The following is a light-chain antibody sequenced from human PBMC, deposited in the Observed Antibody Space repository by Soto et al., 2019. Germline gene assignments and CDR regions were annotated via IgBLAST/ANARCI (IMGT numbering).Light chain of an antibody. Sequence: PGERATLTCRASQSVTNYIACYHQRPGQPPRLLIYDASNRATGVPARFSGGGSGTEFTLTISFLQPDDFATYYCQQYNSYSPLTFGGGTKVDIK. CDR2: DAS. V-gene: IGKV3D-15*03. CDR3: QQYNSYSPLT. J-gene: IGKJ4*01. CDR1: QSVTNY.